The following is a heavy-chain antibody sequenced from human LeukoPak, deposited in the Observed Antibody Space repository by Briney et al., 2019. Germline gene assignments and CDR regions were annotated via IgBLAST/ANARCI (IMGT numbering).Heavy chain of an antibody. Sequence: GGSLRLSCAASGFTFSSYAMHWVRQAPGKGLEWVAVISYDGSNKYYADSVRGRFTISRDNAKNSLYLQMNSLRDEDTAVYYCARDSLRYDYWGQGTLVTVSS. V-gene: IGHV3-30-3*01. CDR3: ARDSLRYDY. CDR1: GFTFSSYA. CDR2: ISYDGSNK. J-gene: IGHJ4*02.